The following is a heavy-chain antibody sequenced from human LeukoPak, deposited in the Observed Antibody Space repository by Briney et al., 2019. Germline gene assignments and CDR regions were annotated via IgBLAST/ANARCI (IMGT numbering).Heavy chain of an antibody. CDR2: IYYSEST. Sequence: SETLSLTCTVSGGSISSYYWSWIRQPPGKGLEWIGYIYYSESTTYNPSLKSRVTISVDTSKNQFSLKLSSVTAADTAVYYCARHPSEWLLLIWGQGTLVTVSS. D-gene: IGHD3-22*01. J-gene: IGHJ4*02. CDR1: GGSISSYY. CDR3: ARHPSEWLLLI. V-gene: IGHV4-59*08.